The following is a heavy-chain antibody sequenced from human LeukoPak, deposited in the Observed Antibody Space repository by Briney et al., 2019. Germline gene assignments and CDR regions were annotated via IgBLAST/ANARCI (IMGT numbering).Heavy chain of an antibody. V-gene: IGHV3-21*01. D-gene: IGHD3-22*01. CDR3: LYRDSSGYYLDY. Sequence: PGGSLRLSCAASGFTFSSYSMNWVRQAPGKGLEWVSSISSSSSYIYYADSVKGRFTISRDNAKNSLYLQMNSLRAEDTAVYYCLYRDSSGYYLDYWGQGTLVTVSS. CDR2: ISSSSSYI. J-gene: IGHJ4*02. CDR1: GFTFSSYS.